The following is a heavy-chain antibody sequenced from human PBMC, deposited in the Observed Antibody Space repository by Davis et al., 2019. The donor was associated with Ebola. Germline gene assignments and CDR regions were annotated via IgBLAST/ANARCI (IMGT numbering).Heavy chain of an antibody. CDR3: ANADEAGANWFDP. V-gene: IGHV4-59*01. D-gene: IGHD2-2*01. Sequence: MPSETLSLTCTVSGGSISSYYWSWIRQPPGKGLEWIGYMHYGGDTNYNPSLKSRVTISMDTSKNQISLKVRSVTAADTAVYYCANADEAGANWFDPWGQGTLVTVSS. CDR2: MHYGGDT. J-gene: IGHJ5*02. CDR1: GGSISSYY.